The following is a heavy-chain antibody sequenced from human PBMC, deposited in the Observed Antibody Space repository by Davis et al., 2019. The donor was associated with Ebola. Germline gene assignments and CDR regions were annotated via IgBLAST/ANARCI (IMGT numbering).Heavy chain of an antibody. CDR2: ISSSGSYI. Sequence: PGGSLRLSCAASGFTFSSYSMTWVRQAPGKGLEWVSFISSSGSYIDYADSVKGRLTISRDNTKSSLFLQMKSLRAEDTAVYYCARVRAAATFGAFDIWGQGTMVTVSS. J-gene: IGHJ3*02. V-gene: IGHV3-21*01. CDR1: GFTFSSYS. CDR3: ARVRAAATFGAFDI. D-gene: IGHD6-25*01.